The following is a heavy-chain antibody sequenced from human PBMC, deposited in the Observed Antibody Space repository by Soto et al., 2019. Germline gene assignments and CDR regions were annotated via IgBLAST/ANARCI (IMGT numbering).Heavy chain of an antibody. J-gene: IGHJ6*02. CDR2: IIPIFGTA. CDR1: GGTFSSYA. V-gene: IGHV1-69*12. D-gene: IGHD1-1*01. Sequence: QVQLVQSGAEVKKPGSSVKVSCKASGGTFSSYAIIWVRQAPGQGLEWMGGIIPIFGTADYAQKFQGRVTYTADESTSKAYTELSSLRTADTAVHYCAHTRNWNAGRYYYGMDVWGQGTTVTVSS. CDR3: AHTRNWNAGRYYYGMDV.